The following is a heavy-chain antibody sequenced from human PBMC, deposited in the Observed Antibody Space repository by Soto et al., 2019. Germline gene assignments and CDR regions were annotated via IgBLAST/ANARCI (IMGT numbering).Heavy chain of an antibody. CDR2: IFPNDQK. V-gene: IGHV2-26*01. Sequence: QVTLKESGPVLVKPTETLTLTCTVSGFSLSNTRMGVSWIRQPPGKALEWLAHIFPNDQKSYTTSLKCRLTISKDTSKSQVVLTMTNMDSVDTATYFCARTRSAYNFWSGGYDYWGRGTLVTVSS. CDR3: ARTRSAYNFWSGGYDY. CDR1: GFSLSNTRMG. J-gene: IGHJ4*02. D-gene: IGHD3-3*01.